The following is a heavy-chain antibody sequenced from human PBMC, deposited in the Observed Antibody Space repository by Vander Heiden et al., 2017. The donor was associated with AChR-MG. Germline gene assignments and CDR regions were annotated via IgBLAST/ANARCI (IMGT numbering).Heavy chain of an antibody. D-gene: IGHD6-6*01. CDR2: IYYSGST. J-gene: IGHJ4*02. Sequence: QVQLQESGPGLVKPSQTLSLTCPVSGGSISSGGYYCSWIRQHPGKGLEWIGYIYYSGSTYYNPSLKSRVTIAVDTSKNQFSLKLSSGTAADTAVYYCARDAHAARWAGWALDWGQGTLVTVAS. CDR1: GGSISSGGYY. CDR3: ARDAHAARWAGWALD. V-gene: IGHV4-31*03.